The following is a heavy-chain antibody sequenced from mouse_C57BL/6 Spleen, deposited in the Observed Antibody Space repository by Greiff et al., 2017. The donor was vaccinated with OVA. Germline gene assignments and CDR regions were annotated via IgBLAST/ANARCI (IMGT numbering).Heavy chain of an antibody. CDR2: INPGSGGT. CDR3: AREEYPRGFAY. CDR1: GYAFTNYL. V-gene: IGHV1-54*01. Sequence: QVQLKESGAELVRPGTSVKVSCKASGYAFTNYLIEWVKQRPGQGLEWIGVINPGSGGTNYNEKFKGKATLTADKSSSTAYMQLSSLTSEDSAVYFCAREEYPRGFAYWGQGTLVTVSA. J-gene: IGHJ3*01. D-gene: IGHD2-10*02.